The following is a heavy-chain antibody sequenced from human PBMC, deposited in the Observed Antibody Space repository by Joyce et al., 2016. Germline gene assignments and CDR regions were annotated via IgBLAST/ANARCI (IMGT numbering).Heavy chain of an antibody. D-gene: IGHD2-15*01. V-gene: IGHV4-30-4*01. CDR2: IYYSGIS. CDR1: GGSIINSDYY. Sequence: QMQLQESGPGLVKPSQTLSLTCTVFGGSIINSDYYWSFFRQSPGKGLEWIGYIYYSGISYYNPALKSRTSLSVDTPKNQFSLNLTSVTAADTAVYYCARDRGYLSQAGYYFGMDVWGRGTTVIVSS. J-gene: IGHJ6*02. CDR3: ARDRGYLSQAGYYFGMDV.